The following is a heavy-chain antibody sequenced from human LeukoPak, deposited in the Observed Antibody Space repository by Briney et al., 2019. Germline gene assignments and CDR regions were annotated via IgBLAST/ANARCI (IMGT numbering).Heavy chain of an antibody. CDR2: ISGSGGST. CDR3: AKDGFIVLMVYGYFDY. CDR1: GFTFSSYA. V-gene: IGHV3-23*01. D-gene: IGHD2-8*01. J-gene: IGHJ4*02. Sequence: GGSLRLSCAASGFTFSSYAMSWVRQAPGEGLEWVSAISGSGGSTYYADSVKGRFTISRDNSKNTLYLQMNSLRAEDTAVYYCAKDGFIVLMVYGYFDYWGQGTLVTVSS.